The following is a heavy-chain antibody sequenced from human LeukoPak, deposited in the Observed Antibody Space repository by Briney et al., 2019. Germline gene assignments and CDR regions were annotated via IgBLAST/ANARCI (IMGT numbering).Heavy chain of an antibody. D-gene: IGHD4-23*01. CDR3: AKRSDYGGNWNYFDY. Sequence: GGSLRLSCAASGFTFSSFAMSWVRQAPGKGLEWVSAIRSSGGGTYYADSVKGRFTISRDNSKNTLYLQMNSLTAEDTAVYYCAKRSDYGGNWNYFDYWGQGTLVTVSS. J-gene: IGHJ4*02. CDR1: GFTFSSFA. V-gene: IGHV3-23*01. CDR2: IRSSGGGT.